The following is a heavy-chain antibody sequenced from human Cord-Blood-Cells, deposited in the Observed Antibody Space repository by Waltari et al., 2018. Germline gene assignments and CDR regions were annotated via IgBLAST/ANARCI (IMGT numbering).Heavy chain of an antibody. Sequence: EVQLVQSGAEVKKPGESLKISCKGSGYSFTSYWIGWVRQMPGNGLEWMGIIYPGDSDTRHSPSFQGQVTISADKSISTAYLQWSSLKASDTAMYYCARRYGGRYDSSGDDAFDIWGQGTMVTVSS. V-gene: IGHV5-51*01. CDR1: GYSFTSYW. J-gene: IGHJ3*02. D-gene: IGHD3-22*01. CDR2: IYPGDSDT. CDR3: ARRYGGRYDSSGDDAFDI.